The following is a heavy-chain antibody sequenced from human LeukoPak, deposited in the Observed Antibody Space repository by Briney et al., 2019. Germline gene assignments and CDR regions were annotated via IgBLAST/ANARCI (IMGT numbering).Heavy chain of an antibody. CDR2: IKQDGSEK. Sequence: GGSLRLSCAASGFTFNNYWMSWVRQAPGKGLEWVANIKQDGSEKYYVDSVKGRFIISRDNAKNSLYLQMNSLRAEDTALYYCARHNPLWGYWGQGTLATVSS. CDR1: GFTFNNYW. J-gene: IGHJ4*02. D-gene: IGHD1-14*01. CDR3: ARHNPLWGY. V-gene: IGHV3-7*04.